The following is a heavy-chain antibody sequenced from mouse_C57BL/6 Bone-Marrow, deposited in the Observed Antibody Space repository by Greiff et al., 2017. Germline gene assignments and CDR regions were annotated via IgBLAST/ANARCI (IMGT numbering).Heavy chain of an antibody. D-gene: IGHD2-4*01. CDR1: GYTFTDYY. CDR3: ARGRLRRN. J-gene: IGHJ3*01. CDR2: INPNNGGT. Sequence: VQLQQSGPELVKPGASVKISCKASGYTFTDYYMNWVKQSHGKSLEWIGDINPNNGGTSYNQKFKGKATLTVDKSSSTAYMELRSLTSEDSAVYYCARGRLRRNWGQGTLVTVSA. V-gene: IGHV1-26*01.